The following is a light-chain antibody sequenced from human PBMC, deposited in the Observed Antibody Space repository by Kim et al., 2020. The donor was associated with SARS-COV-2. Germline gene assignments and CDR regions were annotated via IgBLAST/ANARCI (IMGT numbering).Light chain of an antibody. Sequence: SPGQTATRSCKASQGVSKYLSWYQQKPGQAPRLLIYDISNRAIGIPTRFSGSGSGTDFALTISSLEPEDFAVYYCQQRSNWPRTFGQGTKVEIK. CDR3: QQRSNWPRT. CDR1: QGVSKY. CDR2: DIS. J-gene: IGKJ1*01. V-gene: IGKV3-11*01.